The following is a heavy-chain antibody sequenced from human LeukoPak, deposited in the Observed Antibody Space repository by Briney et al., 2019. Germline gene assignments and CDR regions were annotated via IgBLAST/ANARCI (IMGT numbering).Heavy chain of an antibody. J-gene: IGHJ4*02. CDR1: GGSISSGSYY. V-gene: IGHV4-61*02. Sequence: PSETLSLTCTVSGGSISSGSYYWSWIRQPAGKGLEWIGRIYTSGSTNYNPSLKSRVTISVDTSKNQFSLKLSSVTAADTAVYYCAGSDDSSGYYSTNFDYWGQGTLVTVSS. CDR3: AGSDDSSGYYSTNFDY. CDR2: IYTSGST. D-gene: IGHD3-22*01.